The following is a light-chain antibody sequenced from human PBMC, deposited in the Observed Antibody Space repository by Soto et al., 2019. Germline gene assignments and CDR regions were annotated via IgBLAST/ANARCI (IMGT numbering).Light chain of an antibody. CDR2: WAS. Sequence: DIVMTQSPDSLAVSLGERDTINCKSSQSVLYSSNNKNYLAWYQQKPGQPPKLLIYWASTRESGVPDRFSGSGSRTDFTLTIGSLQAEDVAVYYCQQYYSTPWTFGQGTKVEIK. J-gene: IGKJ1*01. CDR1: QSVLYSSNNKNY. V-gene: IGKV4-1*01. CDR3: QQYYSTPWT.